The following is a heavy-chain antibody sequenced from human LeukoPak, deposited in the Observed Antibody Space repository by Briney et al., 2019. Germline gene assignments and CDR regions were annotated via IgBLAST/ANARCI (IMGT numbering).Heavy chain of an antibody. Sequence: HPGGSLRLSCAASGFTFSSYAMSWVRQAPGKGLEWVSAISGSAGSTYYADSVKGRFTISRDNSKNTLYLQMNSLRAEDTAVYYCAKVLWYSGSSKWYFDYWGQGTLVTVSS. CDR1: GFTFSSYA. J-gene: IGHJ4*02. D-gene: IGHD1-26*01. V-gene: IGHV3-23*01. CDR3: AKVLWYSGSSKWYFDY. CDR2: ISGSAGST.